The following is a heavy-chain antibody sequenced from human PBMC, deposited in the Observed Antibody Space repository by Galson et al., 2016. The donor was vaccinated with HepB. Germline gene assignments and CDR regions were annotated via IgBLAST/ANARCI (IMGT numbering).Heavy chain of an antibody. CDR2: TNHVGTT. CDR1: GGPFSDLY. J-gene: IGHJ3*02. CDR3: ANLQVGAITKSFEI. V-gene: IGHV4-34*01. Sequence: SETLSLTCGVDGGPFSDLYWSWLRQPPGKGLEWIGETNHVGTTNFNPTFKSRVTISVDTSKNQFSMILTSVSAADTAVYYCANLQVGAITKSFEIWGQGTMVTVSS. D-gene: IGHD1-26*01.